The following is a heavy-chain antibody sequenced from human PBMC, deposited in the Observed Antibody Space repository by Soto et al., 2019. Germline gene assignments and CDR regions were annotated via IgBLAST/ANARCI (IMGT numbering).Heavy chain of an antibody. CDR1: GFTFSSYA. D-gene: IGHD6-13*01. J-gene: IGHJ3*02. V-gene: IGHV3-30-3*01. CDR3: ARGGYSSTNDAFDI. CDR2: ISYDGSNK. Sequence: QVQLVESGGGVVQPGRSLRLSCAASGFTFSSYAMHWVRQGPGEGLEWVAVISYDGSNKYYADSVKGRFTISRDNSKNTLYLQMNSLRAEDTAVYYCARGGYSSTNDAFDIWGQGTMVTVSS.